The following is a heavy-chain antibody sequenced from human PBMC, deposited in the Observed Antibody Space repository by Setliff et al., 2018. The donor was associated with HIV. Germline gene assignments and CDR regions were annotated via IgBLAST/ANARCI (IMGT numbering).Heavy chain of an antibody. CDR1: GYTFTGYF. Sequence: SVKVSCKASGYTFTGYFIHWVRQAPGQGLEWMGGIIPIFGTANYAQKFQGRVTITTDESTSTAYMELRSLRTDDTAVYYCARHDGLRSVHGAFDIWGQGTMVTVSS. J-gene: IGHJ3*02. CDR3: ARHDGLRSVHGAFDI. V-gene: IGHV1-69*05. D-gene: IGHD4-17*01. CDR2: IIPIFGTA.